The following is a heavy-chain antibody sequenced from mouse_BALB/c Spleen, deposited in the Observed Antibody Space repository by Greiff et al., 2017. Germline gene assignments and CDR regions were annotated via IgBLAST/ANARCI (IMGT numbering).Heavy chain of an antibody. V-gene: IGHV1-63*02. J-gene: IGHJ4*01. CDR1: GYTFTNYW. Sequence: LVESGAELVRPGTSVKISCKASGYTFTNYWLGWVKQRPGHGLEWIGDIYPGGGYTNYNEKFKGKATLTADTSSSTAYMQLSSLTSEDSAVYFCARASSGYLYYAMDYWGQGTSVTVSS. CDR3: ARASSGYLYYAMDY. CDR2: IYPGGGYT. D-gene: IGHD3-1*01.